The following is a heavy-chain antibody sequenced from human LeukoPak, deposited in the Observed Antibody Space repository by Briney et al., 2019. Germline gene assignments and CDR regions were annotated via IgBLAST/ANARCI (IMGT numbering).Heavy chain of an antibody. V-gene: IGHV3-23*01. J-gene: IGHJ4*02. CDR3: AKSRPLTLVAAADFNY. Sequence: GGSLRLSCAASGSTFSSHTMNWVRQAPGKGLEWVSAISGSGSATYYADSVKGRFTISRDNSRNTLFLQMNSLRGEDTAVYYCAKSRPLTLVAAADFNYWGQRTLATV. CDR2: ISGSGSAT. CDR1: GSTFSSHT. D-gene: IGHD6-13*01.